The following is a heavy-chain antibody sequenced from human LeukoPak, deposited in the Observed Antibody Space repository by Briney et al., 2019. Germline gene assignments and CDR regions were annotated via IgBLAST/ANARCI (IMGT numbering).Heavy chain of an antibody. D-gene: IGHD2-2*01. J-gene: IGHJ4*02. CDR3: ARGEVVVVPAATYYFDY. CDR1: GGSISSSSYY. Sequence: SETLSLTCTVSGGSISSSSYYWGWIRQPPGKGLEWIGSIYYSGSTYYNPSLKSRVAISVDTSKNQFSLRLSSVTAADTAVYYCARGEVVVVPAATYYFDYWGQGTLVTVSS. V-gene: IGHV4-39*01. CDR2: IYYSGST.